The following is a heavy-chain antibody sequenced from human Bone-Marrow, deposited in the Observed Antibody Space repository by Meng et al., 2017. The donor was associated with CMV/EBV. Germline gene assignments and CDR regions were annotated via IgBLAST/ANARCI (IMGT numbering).Heavy chain of an antibody. CDR1: GFIFSTYG. Sequence: GGSLRLSCAASGFIFSTYGMHWVRQAPGMGLECVAVIYSDGSNKYYADSVKGRFTISRDNSKNTLYLQMSSLRVDDTAVYYCARDWAGGNSYYFNYWGQGTLVTASS. V-gene: IGHV3-33*01. J-gene: IGHJ4*02. CDR2: IYSDGSNK. D-gene: IGHD4-23*01. CDR3: ARDWAGGNSYYFNY.